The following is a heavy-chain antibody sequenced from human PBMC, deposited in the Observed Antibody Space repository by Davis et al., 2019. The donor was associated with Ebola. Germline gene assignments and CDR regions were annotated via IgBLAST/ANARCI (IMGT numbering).Heavy chain of an antibody. Sequence: SETLSLTCTVSGGSISSSSYYWSWIRQPPGKGLEWIGEINHSGSTNYNPSLKSRVTISVDTSKNQFSLKLSSVTAADTAVYYCARETWIQLWFGPWGQGTLVTVSS. V-gene: IGHV4-39*07. CDR1: GGSISSSSYY. CDR3: ARETWIQLWFGP. J-gene: IGHJ5*02. CDR2: INHSGST. D-gene: IGHD5-18*01.